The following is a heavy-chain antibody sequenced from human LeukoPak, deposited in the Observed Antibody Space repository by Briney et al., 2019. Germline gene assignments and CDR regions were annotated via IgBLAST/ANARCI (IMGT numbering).Heavy chain of an antibody. V-gene: IGHV4-39*01. J-gene: IGHJ5*02. D-gene: IGHD6-19*01. CDR2: IYYSGST. Sequence: SETLSLTCTVSGGSISSSSYYWSWIRQPPGKGLEWIGSIYYSGSTYYNPSLKSRVTISVDTSKNQFSLKLSSVTAADTAVYYCARGYSSGWFPRVWGWFDPWGQGTLVTVSS. CDR3: ARGYSSGWFPRVWGWFDP. CDR1: GGSISSSSYY.